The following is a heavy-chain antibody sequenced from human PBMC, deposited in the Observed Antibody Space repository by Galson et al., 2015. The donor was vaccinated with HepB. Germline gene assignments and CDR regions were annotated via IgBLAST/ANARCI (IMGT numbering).Heavy chain of an antibody. J-gene: IGHJ5*02. Sequence: ETLSLTCSVTAGSITNYYWSWIRQTPEKGLEWIGFIYYSGSTNYNPSLKSRVTISLDMSKRQFSLKVISVTAADTAVYYCAREAEAARHRGYNWFDPWGQGILVTVSS. CDR1: AGSITNYY. CDR3: AREAEAARHRGYNWFDP. CDR2: IYYSGST. V-gene: IGHV4-59*01. D-gene: IGHD6-6*01.